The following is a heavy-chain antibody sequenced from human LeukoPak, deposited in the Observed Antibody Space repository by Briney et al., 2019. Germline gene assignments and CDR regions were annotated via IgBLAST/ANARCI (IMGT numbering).Heavy chain of an antibody. CDR3: ARSHPFPEFDY. V-gene: IGHV4-59*01. D-gene: IGHD2/OR15-2a*01. J-gene: IGHJ4*02. Sequence: SETLSLTCPVSGGSISSYYWSWIRQPPGKGLEWIGYIYYSGSTNYNPSLKSRVTISVDTSKNQFSLKLSSVTAADTAVYYCARSHPFPEFDYWGQGTLVTVSS. CDR1: GGSISSYY. CDR2: IYYSGST.